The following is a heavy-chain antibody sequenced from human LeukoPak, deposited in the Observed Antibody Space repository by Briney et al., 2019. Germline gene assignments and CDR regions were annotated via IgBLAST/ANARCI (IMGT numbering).Heavy chain of an antibody. CDR1: GFTFSTYE. D-gene: IGHD6-19*01. CDR3: AKDRTQGSGWYLIFDY. CDR2: ISSSGSTI. J-gene: IGHJ4*02. Sequence: PGGSLRLSCAASGFTFSTYEMNWVRRAPGKGLEWVSYISSSGSTIYYADSVKGRFTISRDNAKNSLYLQMNSLRAEDTAVYSCAKDRTQGSGWYLIFDYWSQGTLVTVSS. V-gene: IGHV3-48*03.